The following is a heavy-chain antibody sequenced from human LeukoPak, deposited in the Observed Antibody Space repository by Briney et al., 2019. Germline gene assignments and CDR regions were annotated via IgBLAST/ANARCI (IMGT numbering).Heavy chain of an antibody. CDR1: GDSFSSNSAT. CDR2: TYYKSKWYS. D-gene: IGHD5-18*01. V-gene: IGHV6-1*01. Sequence: SQTLSLTCAVSGDSFSSNSATWNWIRQSPSRGLEWLGRTYYKSKWYSDYAVSVKSRIILNPDTSKNQFSLQLNSVTPEDTAVYFCARGLDTAIAYWGQGTLVTVSS. CDR3: ARGLDTAIAY. J-gene: IGHJ4*02.